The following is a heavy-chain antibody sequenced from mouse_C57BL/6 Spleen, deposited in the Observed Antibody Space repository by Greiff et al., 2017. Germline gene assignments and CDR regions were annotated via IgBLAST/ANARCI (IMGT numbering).Heavy chain of an antibody. J-gene: IGHJ4*01. V-gene: IGHV2-6-1*01. Sequence: QVQLQQSGPGLVAPSQSLSITCTVSGFSLTSYGVHWVRQPPGKGLEWLVVIWSDGSTTYNSALNSRLSISKDNSKSQVFLKMNSLQTDDTAMYYCARHGGYYLYAMDYWGQGTSVTVSS. CDR1: GFSLTSYG. CDR2: IWSDGST. CDR3: ARHGGYYLYAMDY. D-gene: IGHD2-3*01.